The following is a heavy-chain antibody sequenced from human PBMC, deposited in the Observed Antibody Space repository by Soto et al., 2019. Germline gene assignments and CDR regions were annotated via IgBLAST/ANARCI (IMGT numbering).Heavy chain of an antibody. CDR3: ASYNSRRTPRYIDY. D-gene: IGHD1-1*01. CDR2: INHSGST. V-gene: IGHV4-34*01. J-gene: IGHJ4*02. CDR1: RASLNRYS. Sequence: PSETVSLTCAVYRASLNRYSWSLIRQPQGERLEWSGEINHSGSTNYNPSLKSRVTVSLYTSKNQFSLKLTAVTAADTPVYYCASYNSRRTPRYIDYWCQGPLVTGSS.